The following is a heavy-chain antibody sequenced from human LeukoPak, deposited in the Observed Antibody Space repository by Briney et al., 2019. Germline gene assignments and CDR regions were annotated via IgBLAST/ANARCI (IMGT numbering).Heavy chain of an antibody. CDR3: AREHRAVVLRIWFDP. V-gene: IGHV4-59*01. D-gene: IGHD2-2*01. CDR2: IYYSGST. CDR1: GGSISSYY. Sequence: SETLSLTCTVSGGSISSYYWSWIRQPPGKGLEWIGYIYYSGSTNYNPSLKSRVTISVDTSKNQFSLKLSSVTAADTAVYYCAREHRAVVLRIWFDPWGQGTLVTVSS. J-gene: IGHJ5*02.